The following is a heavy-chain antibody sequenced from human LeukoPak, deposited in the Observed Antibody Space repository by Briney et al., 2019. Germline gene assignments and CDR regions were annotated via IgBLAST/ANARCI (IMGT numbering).Heavy chain of an antibody. CDR3: ARIGYNHYFDY. Sequence: GASVKVSCKASGYTFTDYYMHWVRQAPGQGLEWMGWINPNSGGTNFAQKFQGRVTMTRDTSITTAYMELSRLRSDDTAVYYCARIGYNHYFDYWGQGTLVTVSS. D-gene: IGHD5-24*01. V-gene: IGHV1-2*02. J-gene: IGHJ4*02. CDR2: INPNSGGT. CDR1: GYTFTDYY.